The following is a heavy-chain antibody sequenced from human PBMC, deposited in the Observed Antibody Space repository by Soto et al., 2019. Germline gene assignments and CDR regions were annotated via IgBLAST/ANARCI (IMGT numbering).Heavy chain of an antibody. Sequence: GGSLRLSCAASGFTFDDYGMSWVRQAPGKGLEWVSGINWNGGSTGYADSVKGRFTISRDNAKNSLYLQMNSLRAEDTALYYCARIYSSGWFTAFDIWGQGTMVTVSS. J-gene: IGHJ3*02. CDR1: GFTFDDYG. V-gene: IGHV3-20*04. D-gene: IGHD6-19*01. CDR3: ARIYSSGWFTAFDI. CDR2: INWNGGST.